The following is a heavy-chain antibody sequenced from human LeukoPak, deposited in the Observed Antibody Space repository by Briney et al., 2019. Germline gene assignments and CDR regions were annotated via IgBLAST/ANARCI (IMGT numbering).Heavy chain of an antibody. J-gene: IGHJ5*01. D-gene: IGHD3-22*01. CDR2: IKYDGSVV. CDR1: GFTFNKNW. V-gene: IGHV3-7*01. CDR3: VRDFDEFDSGGYPTWFDS. Sequence: PGGSLRLSCEASGFTFNKNWMSWVRQTPGKALEWVANIKYDGSVVFYADSVKGRFTISRDNAKNSVYLQMNSLRAEDTAIYYCVRDFDEFDSGGYPTWFDSWAQGTLVTVSS.